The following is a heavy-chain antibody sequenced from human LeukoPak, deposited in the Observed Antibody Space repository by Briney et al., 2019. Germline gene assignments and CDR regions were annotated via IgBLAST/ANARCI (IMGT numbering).Heavy chain of an antibody. CDR1: GFTFSSYW. Sequence: PGGSLRLSCAASGFTFSSYWMHWVRQAPGKGLVWVSRINSDGSSTSYADSVKGRFTISRDNAKNTLYLQMNSLRAEDTAVYYCARGGGGYYDSSGYDYWGQGTLVTVSS. V-gene: IGHV3-74*01. CDR2: INSDGSST. D-gene: IGHD3-22*01. CDR3: ARGGGGYYDSSGYDY. J-gene: IGHJ4*02.